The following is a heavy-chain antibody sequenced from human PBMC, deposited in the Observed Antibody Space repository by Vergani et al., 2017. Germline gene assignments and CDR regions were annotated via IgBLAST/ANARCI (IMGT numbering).Heavy chain of an antibody. D-gene: IGHD4-17*01. Sequence: QVHVQESGPELVKPSQTLSLTCTVSGASISSGAYYWTWIRQHPQKGLEWLGFIYYSGSTYYNPSLKGRVTISLDSSKNQFSLKLTSVTAADTAAYYCAREVTTVDGNPSNENYYIDVWGKGTTVTVSS. J-gene: IGHJ6*03. CDR3: AREVTTVDGNPSNENYYIDV. CDR1: GASISSGAYY. CDR2: IYYSGST. V-gene: IGHV4-31*03.